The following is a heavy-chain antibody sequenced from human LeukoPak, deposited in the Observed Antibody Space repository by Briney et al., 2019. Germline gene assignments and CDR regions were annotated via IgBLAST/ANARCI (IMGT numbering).Heavy chain of an antibody. V-gene: IGHV1-2*02. J-gene: IGHJ4*02. CDR2: INPNSGGT. D-gene: IGHD2-2*01. Sequence: ASVKVSCKASGYTFTGYYMHWVRQAPGQGLEWMGWINPNSGGTNYAQKFQGRVTMTRDTSISTAYMELSRLRSEDTAVYYCARREVLGYCSSTSCPFDYWGQGTLVTVSS. CDR3: ARREVLGYCSSTSCPFDY. CDR1: GYTFTGYY.